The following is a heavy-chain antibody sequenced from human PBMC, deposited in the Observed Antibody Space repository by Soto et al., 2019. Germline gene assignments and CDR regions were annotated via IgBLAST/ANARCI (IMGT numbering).Heavy chain of an antibody. V-gene: IGHV3-73*01. J-gene: IGHJ4*02. CDR2: IRSKAHSYAT. CDR3: TRWSPSLYCNTTNCYSDSAFDY. D-gene: IGHD2-2*01. Sequence: GGSLRLSCAASGFTFIDSAMHWVRQASGKGLEWVGHIRSKAHSYATAYAASMKGRFTISRDDSQKTAYLQMNSLKTEDTAVYYVTRWSPSLYCNTTNCYSDSAFDYWGQGTQVTVSS. CDR1: GFTFIDSA.